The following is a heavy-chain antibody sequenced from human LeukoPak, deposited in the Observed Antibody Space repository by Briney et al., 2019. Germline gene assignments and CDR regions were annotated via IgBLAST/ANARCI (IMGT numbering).Heavy chain of an antibody. CDR2: IRYDGSNK. Sequence: GGSLRLSCAASGFTFSSHGMHWVRQAPGKGLEWVAFIRYDGSNKYYADSVKGRFTISRDNSKNTLYLQMNSLRAEDTAVYYCARDIRAQSSGHYYFDYWGQGTLVTVSS. CDR3: ARDIRAQSSGHYYFDY. J-gene: IGHJ4*02. V-gene: IGHV3-30*02. CDR1: GFTFSSHG. D-gene: IGHD6-19*01.